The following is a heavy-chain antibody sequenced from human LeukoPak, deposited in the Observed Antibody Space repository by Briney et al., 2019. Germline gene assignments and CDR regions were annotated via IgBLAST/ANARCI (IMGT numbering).Heavy chain of an antibody. J-gene: IGHJ6*04. Sequence: GGSLRLSCAASGFTFSSYEMNWVRQAPGKGLEWVSAISVSGCSTYYADSVKGRFTISRDNAKNSLYLQMNSLRAEDTAVYYCAELGITMIGGVWGKGTTVTISS. CDR2: ISVSGCST. CDR1: GFTFSSYE. CDR3: AELGITMIGGV. V-gene: IGHV3-48*03. D-gene: IGHD3-10*02.